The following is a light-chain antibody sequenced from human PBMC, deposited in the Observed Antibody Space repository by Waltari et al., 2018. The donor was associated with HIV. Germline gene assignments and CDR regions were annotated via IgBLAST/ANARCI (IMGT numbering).Light chain of an antibody. CDR3: VGWDSSLSAYV. Sequence: QSFLTPPPSASGTPAQTVTISCSGRRSNIENGTVSLYQQLPGMTPKHLIYQNFLRPSGVPDRFAASKSGTSASLTISVLRSADEADYYCVGWDSSLSAYVFGAGTKVAVL. V-gene: IGLV1-47*01. CDR1: RSNIENGT. J-gene: IGLJ1*01. CDR2: QNF.